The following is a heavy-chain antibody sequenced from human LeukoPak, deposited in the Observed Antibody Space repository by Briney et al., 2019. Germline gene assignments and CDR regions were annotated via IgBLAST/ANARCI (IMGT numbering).Heavy chain of an antibody. D-gene: IGHD6-19*01. CDR1: GGSFSGYY. V-gene: IGHV4-34*01. Sequence: SETLSLTCAVYGGSFSGYYWSWIRQPPGKGLEWIGEINHSGSTNYNPSLKSRVTISVDTSKNQFSLKLSSMTAADTAVYYCARGGLSSGFYHYFDYWGQGTLVTVSS. CDR2: INHSGST. CDR3: ARGGLSSGFYHYFDY. J-gene: IGHJ4*02.